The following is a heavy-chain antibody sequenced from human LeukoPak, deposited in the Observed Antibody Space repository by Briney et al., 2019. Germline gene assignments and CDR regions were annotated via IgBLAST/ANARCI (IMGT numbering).Heavy chain of an antibody. J-gene: IGHJ5*02. CDR3: ARDRYYDSSERWFDP. D-gene: IGHD3-22*01. CDR2: IYSGGST. Sequence: GGSLRLSCAASGFTVSSNYMSWVRQAPGKGLEWVSVIYSGGSTYYADSVKGRFTISRDNSKNTLYLQMNSLRAEDTAVYYCARDRYYDSSERWFDPWGQETLVTVSS. V-gene: IGHV3-53*01. CDR1: GFTVSSNY.